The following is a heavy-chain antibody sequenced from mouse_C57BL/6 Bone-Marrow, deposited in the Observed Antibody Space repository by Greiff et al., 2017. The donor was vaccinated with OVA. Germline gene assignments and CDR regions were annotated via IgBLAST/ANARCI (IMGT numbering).Heavy chain of an antibody. V-gene: IGHV1-63*01. D-gene: IGHD1-1*01. CDR1: GYTFTNYW. CDR2: IYPGGGYT. Sequence: QVQLKESGAELVRPGTSVKMSCKASGYTFTNYWIGWAKQRPGHGLEWIGDIYPGGGYTNYNEKFKGKATLTADKSSSTAYMQFSSLTSEDSAIYYCARITTVAQYYYAMDYWGQGTSVTVSS. J-gene: IGHJ4*01. CDR3: ARITTVAQYYYAMDY.